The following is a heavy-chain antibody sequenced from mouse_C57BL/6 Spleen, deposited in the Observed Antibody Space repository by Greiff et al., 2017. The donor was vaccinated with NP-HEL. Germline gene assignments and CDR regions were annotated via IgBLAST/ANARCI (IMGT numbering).Heavy chain of an antibody. CDR2: IHPNSGST. CDR1: GYTFTSYW. D-gene: IGHD1-1*01. V-gene: IGHV1-64*01. Sequence: QVHVKQPGAELVKPGASVKLSCKASGYTFTSYWMHWVKQRPGQGLEWIGMIHPNSGSTNYNEKFKSKATLTVDKSSSTAYMQLSSLTSEDSAVYYCARETTVVAPGFAYWGQGTLVTVSA. CDR3: ARETTVVAPGFAY. J-gene: IGHJ3*01.